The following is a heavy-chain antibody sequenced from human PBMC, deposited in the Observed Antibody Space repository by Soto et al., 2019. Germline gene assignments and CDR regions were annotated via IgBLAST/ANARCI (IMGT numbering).Heavy chain of an antibody. D-gene: IGHD2-21*02. CDR3: ARGEKGELLFDY. J-gene: IGHJ4*02. CDR2: IYYSGST. V-gene: IGHV4-61*01. CDR1: GGSVSSGIYY. Sequence: ASETRSLTWTVSGGSVSSGIYYWIWIRQPPGKGLEWIGYIYYSGSTNYNPSLKSRVTISVDTSKNQFSLKLSSVTAADTAVYYCARGEKGELLFDYWGQGTLVTVSS.